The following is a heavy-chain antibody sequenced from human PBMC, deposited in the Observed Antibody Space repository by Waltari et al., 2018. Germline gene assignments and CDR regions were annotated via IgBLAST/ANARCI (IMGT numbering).Heavy chain of an antibody. CDR2: ISGSGGST. Sequence: EAQLLESGGGLVQPGGSLRLSCAASGFTFSSYAMSWVRQAPGKGLEWVSAISGSGGSTYYADSVKGRFTISRDNSKNTLYLQMNSLRAEDTAVYYCATIAVAYKYFDYWGQGTLVTVSS. V-gene: IGHV3-23*01. CDR3: ATIAVAYKYFDY. CDR1: GFTFSSYA. J-gene: IGHJ4*02. D-gene: IGHD6-19*01.